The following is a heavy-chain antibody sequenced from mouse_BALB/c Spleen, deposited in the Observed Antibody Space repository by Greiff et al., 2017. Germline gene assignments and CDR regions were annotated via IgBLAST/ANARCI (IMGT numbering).Heavy chain of an antibody. CDR3: TREVDYGSSPHWYFDV. CDR1: GFTFSSYT. Sequence: EVMLVESGGGLVKPGGSLKLSCAASGFTFSSYTMSWVRQTPEKRLEWVATISSGGSYTYYPDSVKGRFTISRDNAKNTLYLQMSSLKSEDTAMYYCTREVDYGSSPHWYFDVWGAGTTVTVSS. V-gene: IGHV5-6-4*01. J-gene: IGHJ1*01. D-gene: IGHD1-1*01. CDR2: ISSGGSYT.